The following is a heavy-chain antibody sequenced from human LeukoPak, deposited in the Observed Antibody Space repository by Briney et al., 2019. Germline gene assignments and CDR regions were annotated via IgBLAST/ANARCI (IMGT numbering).Heavy chain of an antibody. V-gene: IGHV3-30*18. CDR3: ANLYGDYLGGFDY. CDR1: GFTFSSYG. CDR2: ISYDGSNK. D-gene: IGHD4-17*01. Sequence: PGGSLRLSCAASGFTFSSYGMHWVRQAPGKGLEWVAVISYDGSNKYYVDSVKGRFTISRDNSKNTLYLQMNSLRAEDTAVYYCANLYGDYLGGFDYWGQGTLVTVSS. J-gene: IGHJ4*02.